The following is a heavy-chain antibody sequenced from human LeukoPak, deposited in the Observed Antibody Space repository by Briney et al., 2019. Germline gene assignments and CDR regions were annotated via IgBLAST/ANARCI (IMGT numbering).Heavy chain of an antibody. D-gene: IGHD3-10*01. CDR3: AKDERGSGGPRYFQH. CDR2: GEYDGSKK. J-gene: IGHJ1*01. CDR1: GFAFSSYG. V-gene: IGHV3-30*02. Sequence: PGGSLRLSCAASGFAFSSYGMHWVRQAPGKGLEWVAFGEYDGSKKNYADSVKSRFTISRDNSKNTLYLQMNSLRAEDTAVYYCAKDERGSGGPRYFQHWGQGTLVTVSS.